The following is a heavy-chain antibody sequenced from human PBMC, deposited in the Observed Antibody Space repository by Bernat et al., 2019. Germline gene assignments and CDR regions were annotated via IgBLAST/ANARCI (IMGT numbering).Heavy chain of an antibody. CDR3: ARHGNIVVVPAALGFDY. CDR1: GGSISSSSHF. J-gene: IGHJ4*02. D-gene: IGHD2-2*01. CDR2: IYYSVDT. V-gene: IGHV4-39*01. Sequence: QLQLQESGPGLVKPSETLSLTCTVSGGSISSSSHFWGWIRQPPGKGLEWIGSIYYSVDTYYNPSLKSRVTISVDTSKNQFSLKLNSVTAADTALYYCARHGNIVVVPAALGFDYWGQGTLVTVSS.